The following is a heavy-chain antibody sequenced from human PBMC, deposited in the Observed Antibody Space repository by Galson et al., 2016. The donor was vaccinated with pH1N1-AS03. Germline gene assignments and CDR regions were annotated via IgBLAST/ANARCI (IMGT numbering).Heavy chain of an antibody. CDR2: IIPMFTIT. V-gene: IGHV1-69*04. D-gene: IGHD2-2*01. J-gene: IGHJ5*02. CDR1: GGTFSNYA. CDR3: ATGLYSTSTSCSYRGWFDP. Sequence: SVKVSCKASGGTFSNYAISWVRQAPGQGLEWMGRIIPMFTITNYAEIFQGRVTITADKSRSIAYMELNSLRSDDTAVYYCATGLYSTSTSCSYRGWFDPWGQGTLVTVSS.